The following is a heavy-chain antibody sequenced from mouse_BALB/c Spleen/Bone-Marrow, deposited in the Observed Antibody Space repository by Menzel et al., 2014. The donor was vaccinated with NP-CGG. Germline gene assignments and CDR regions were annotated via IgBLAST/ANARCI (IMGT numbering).Heavy chain of an antibody. CDR2: INPNNGGT. Sequence: EVHLVESGPELVKPGASVKMSCKASGYTFTDFNMDWVKQSHGKSLEWIGDINPNNGGTIYNQKFKGRATLTVDTSSRTAYMEFRSLTSEDTAVYFCAREERGFDYWGQGTTLTVSS. V-gene: IGHV1-18*01. CDR1: GYTFTDFN. J-gene: IGHJ2*01. CDR3: AREERGFDY.